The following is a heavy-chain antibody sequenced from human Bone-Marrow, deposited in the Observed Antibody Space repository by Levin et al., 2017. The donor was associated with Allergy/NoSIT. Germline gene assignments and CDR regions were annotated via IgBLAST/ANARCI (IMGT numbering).Heavy chain of an antibody. V-gene: IGHV1-18*01. Sequence: ASVKVSCKASGFSFSNFGLTWVRQAPGQGLEWMGWISPYNGDTKYAQKLQGRVTMTTDTSTSTAHMELRSLRFDDTAIYYCAREMADPAADTFDLWGQGTMVTVSS. CDR3: AREMADPAADTFDL. CDR1: GFSFSNFG. D-gene: IGHD2-2*01. J-gene: IGHJ3*01. CDR2: ISPYNGDT.